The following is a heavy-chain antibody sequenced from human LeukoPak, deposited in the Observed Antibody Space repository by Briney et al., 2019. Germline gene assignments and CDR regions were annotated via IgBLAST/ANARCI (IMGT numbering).Heavy chain of an antibody. Sequence: GGSLRLSCAASGFTFSSYGMHWVRQAPGKGLEWVAVISYDGSNKYYAESVKGRFTISRDNSKNTLYLQMNSLRAEDTAVYYCAKEGRGAVADWGQGTLVTVSS. CDR3: AKEGRGAVAD. CDR1: GFTFSSYG. D-gene: IGHD6-19*01. CDR2: ISYDGSNK. J-gene: IGHJ4*02. V-gene: IGHV3-30*18.